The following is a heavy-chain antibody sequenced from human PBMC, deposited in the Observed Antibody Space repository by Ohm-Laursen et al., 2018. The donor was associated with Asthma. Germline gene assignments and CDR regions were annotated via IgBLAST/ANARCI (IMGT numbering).Heavy chain of an antibody. CDR3: ARAATLRYFDWLPNYYYYGMDV. D-gene: IGHD3-9*01. V-gene: IGHV3-30-3*01. Sequence: SLRLSCAASGFTFRSYAMHWVRQAPGKGLEWVAVGGSYYDGGLKYYADSVRGRFTTSRDNARNSVYLQMNSLRAEDTAVYYCARAATLRYFDWLPNYYYYGMDVWGQGTTVTVSS. J-gene: IGHJ6*02. CDR1: GFTFRSYA. CDR2: GGSYYDGGLK.